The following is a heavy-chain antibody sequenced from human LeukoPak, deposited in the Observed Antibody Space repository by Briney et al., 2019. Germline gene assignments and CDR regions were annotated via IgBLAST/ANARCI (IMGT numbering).Heavy chain of an antibody. CDR1: GFSFSTSGVG. CDR3: ARVRDGILTGYGGMGV. J-gene: IGHJ6*02. CDR2: IDWDDDK. D-gene: IGHD3-9*01. Sequence: SGPTLVNPTQTLTLTCTFSGFSFSTSGVGVGWIRQPPEKALEWLARIDWDDDKYYSTSLKTRLTISKDTSKNQVVLTMTNMDPVDTATYYCARVRDGILTGYGGMGVWGQGTTVTVSS. V-gene: IGHV2-70*11.